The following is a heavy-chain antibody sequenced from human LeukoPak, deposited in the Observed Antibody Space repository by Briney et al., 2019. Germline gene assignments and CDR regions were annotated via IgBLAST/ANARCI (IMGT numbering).Heavy chain of an antibody. D-gene: IGHD1-26*01. CDR1: GYSISSSNW. CDR2: IYYSGST. Sequence: SETLSLTCAVSGYSISSSNWWGWIRQPPGKGLEWIGYIYYSGSTYYNPSLKSRVTMSVDTSKNQFSLKLSSVTAVGTAVYYCARTSSGSYRYYYYGMDVWGQGTTVTVSS. CDR3: ARTSSGSYRYYYYGMDV. J-gene: IGHJ6*02. V-gene: IGHV4-28*01.